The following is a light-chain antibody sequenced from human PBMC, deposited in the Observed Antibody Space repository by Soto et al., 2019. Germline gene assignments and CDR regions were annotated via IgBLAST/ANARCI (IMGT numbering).Light chain of an antibody. CDR3: QAWDSITVV. J-gene: IGLJ2*01. CDR2: QDS. CDR1: KLGDKY. V-gene: IGLV3-1*01. Sequence: SSELTQPPSVSVSPGQTASITCSGDKLGDKYVCWYQQKPGQSPVLVIYQDSKRPSGIPERFSGSNSGNTATLTISGTQTMDEADYYCQAWDSITVVFGGGTQLTVL.